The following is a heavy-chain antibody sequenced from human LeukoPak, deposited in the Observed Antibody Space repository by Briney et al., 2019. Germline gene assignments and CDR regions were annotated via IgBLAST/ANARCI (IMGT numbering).Heavy chain of an antibody. Sequence: AGSLTVSRAASGFTFSNAWMSWVRQAPGKGLEWVGRIKSKTDGGTTDYAAPVKGRFTISRDDSKNTLYLQMNSLKTEDTAVYYCTTDTVVRGVIVDYWGQAAMATDSS. CDR1: GFTFSNAW. V-gene: IGHV3-15*01. CDR2: IKSKTDGGTT. CDR3: TTDTVVRGVIVDY. J-gene: IGHJ4*02. D-gene: IGHD3-10*01.